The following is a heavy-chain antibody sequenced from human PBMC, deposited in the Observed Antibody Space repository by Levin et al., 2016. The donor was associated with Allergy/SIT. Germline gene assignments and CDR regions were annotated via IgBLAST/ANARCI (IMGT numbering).Heavy chain of an antibody. D-gene: IGHD3-3*01. Sequence: WVRQAPGQGLEWMGWINPNSGNTNYAQKLQGRVTMTTDTSTSTAYMELRSLRSDDTAVYYCAREAIFGDYYYYGMDVWGQGTTVTVSS. CDR2: INPNSGNT. CDR3: AREAIFGDYYYYGMDV. J-gene: IGHJ6*02. V-gene: IGHV1-18*01.